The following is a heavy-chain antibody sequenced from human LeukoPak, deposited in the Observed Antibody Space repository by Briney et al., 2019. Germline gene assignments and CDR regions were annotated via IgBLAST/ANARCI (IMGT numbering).Heavy chain of an antibody. CDR2: INPNSGGT. J-gene: IGHJ4*02. Sequence: ASVKVSCKASGYTFTGYYMHWVRQAPGQGLEWMGWINPNSGGTNYAQKFQGRVTMTTDTSTSTAYMELRSLRSDDTAVYYCARVAGTYYDFWSGYDFDYWGQGTLVTVSS. CDR1: GYTFTGYY. CDR3: ARVAGTYYDFWSGYDFDY. D-gene: IGHD3-3*01. V-gene: IGHV1-2*02.